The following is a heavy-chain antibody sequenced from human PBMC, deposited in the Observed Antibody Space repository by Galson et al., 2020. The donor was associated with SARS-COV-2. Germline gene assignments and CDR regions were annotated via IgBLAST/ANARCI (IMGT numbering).Heavy chain of an antibody. V-gene: IGHV4-30-4*01. J-gene: IGHJ4*02. CDR1: GASVTSGDYY. D-gene: IGHD6-13*01. CDR2: IYYTGNT. CDR3: ARARTAAENFEV. Sequence: SETPSLTCSVSGASVTSGDYYWSWIRQSPEKGLEWIGYIYYTGNTDDNPSLKSRVAISVDTSGNPFSLHLTSVTTADTAVYYCARARTAAENFEVWGQGTLLTVSS.